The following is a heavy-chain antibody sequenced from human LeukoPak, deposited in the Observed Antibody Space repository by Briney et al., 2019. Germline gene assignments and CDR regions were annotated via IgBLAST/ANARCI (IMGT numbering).Heavy chain of an antibody. D-gene: IGHD4-11*01. CDR2: IKEDGSRQ. V-gene: IGHV3-7*01. Sequence: PGGSLRLSCAASGFTFSISWMTWVRQAPGKGLEWVANIKEDGSRQNYVDSVKGRFTISRDNAQNSLFLQMNSLRAEDTAVYFCARDHAYSSFDIWGQGTMVTVSS. CDR1: GFTFSISW. J-gene: IGHJ3*02. CDR3: ARDHAYSSFDI.